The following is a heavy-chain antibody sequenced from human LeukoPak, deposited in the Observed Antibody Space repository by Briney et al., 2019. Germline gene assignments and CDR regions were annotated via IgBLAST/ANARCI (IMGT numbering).Heavy chain of an antibody. V-gene: IGHV4-30-2*01. D-gene: IGHD3-22*01. CDR2: IYHSGST. CDR1: GGSISSGGYY. J-gene: IGHJ4*02. CDR3: ARVEDYDSSPTLKY. Sequence: SQTLSLTCTVSGGSISSGGYYWSWIRQPPGKGLEWIGYIYHSGSTYYNPSLKSRVTISVDRSKNQFSLKPSSVTAADTAVYYCARVEDYDSSPTLKYWGQGTLVTVSS.